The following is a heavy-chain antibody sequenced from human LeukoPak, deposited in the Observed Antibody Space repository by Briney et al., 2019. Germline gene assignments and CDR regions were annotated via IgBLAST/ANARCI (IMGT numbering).Heavy chain of an antibody. CDR1: GFTFSSYG. CDR3: AKDSSGWWDY. J-gene: IGHJ4*02. CDR2: ISGSGGST. V-gene: IGHV3-23*01. D-gene: IGHD6-19*01. Sequence: GGSLRLSCAASGFTFSSYGIHWVRQAPGKGLEWVSAISGSGGSTYYADSVKGRFTISRDNSKNTLYLQMNSLRAEDTAVYYCAKDSSGWWDYWGQGTLVTVSS.